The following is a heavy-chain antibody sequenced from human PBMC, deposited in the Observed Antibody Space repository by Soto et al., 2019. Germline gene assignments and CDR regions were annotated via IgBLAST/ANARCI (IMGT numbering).Heavy chain of an antibody. J-gene: IGHJ5*02. CDR3: TADVRRAAAWGFDP. Sequence: EVQLVESGGGLVQPGGSLRLSCAATGFTFSTYWMHWVRQGPGKGLVWVSRISTDGSSTTYADSVKGRFTISRDNAKNTLYLQMNSLRAEDTAVYYCTADVRRAAAWGFDPWGQGTLVTVSS. CDR2: ISTDGSST. CDR1: GFTFSTYW. V-gene: IGHV3-74*01. D-gene: IGHD6-13*01.